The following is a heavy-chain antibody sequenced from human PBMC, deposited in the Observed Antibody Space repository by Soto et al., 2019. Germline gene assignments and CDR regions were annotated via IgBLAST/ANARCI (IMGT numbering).Heavy chain of an antibody. V-gene: IGHV3-21*01. D-gene: IGHD2-15*01. Sequence: GGSLRLSCAASGFTFSSYSMNWVRQAPGKGLEWVSSISSSSSYIYYADSVKGRFTISRDNAKNSLYLQMNSLRAEDTAVYYCARDHCSGGSCYPRYDYMDVWGKGTTVTVSS. CDR1: GFTFSSYS. CDR3: ARDHCSGGSCYPRYDYMDV. J-gene: IGHJ6*03. CDR2: ISSSSSYI.